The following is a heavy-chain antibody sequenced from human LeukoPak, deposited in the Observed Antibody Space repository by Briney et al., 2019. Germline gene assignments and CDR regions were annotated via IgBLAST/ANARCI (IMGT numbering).Heavy chain of an antibody. CDR3: ARSSTIFGHFDY. CDR1: GFTFSSYA. V-gene: IGHV4-39*01. CDR2: ISYSGTT. J-gene: IGHJ4*02. D-gene: IGHD3-3*01. Sequence: GSLRLSCAASGFTFSSYAMSWIRQPPGKGLEWIGSISYSGTTYYNPSLKSRVTISVDTSRNQFSLKLSSVTAPDTAVYYCARSSTIFGHFDYWGQGTLVAVSS.